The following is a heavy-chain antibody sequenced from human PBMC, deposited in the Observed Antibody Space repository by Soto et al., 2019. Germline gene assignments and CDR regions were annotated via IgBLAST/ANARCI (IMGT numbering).Heavy chain of an antibody. V-gene: IGHV3-23*01. CDR1: GFTFSNYA. J-gene: IGHJ4*02. CDR2: ISGSGVTT. Sequence: EVQLLESGGGLAQPGGSLRLSCAASGFTFSNYAMNWVRQAPGKGLEWVSAISGSGVTTYYADSVKGRFTISRDNSKNTLYLQVSSLRAEGTAVYYCAKDRGVTATGLFDYWGQGTLVTVSS. D-gene: IGHD6-13*01. CDR3: AKDRGVTATGLFDY.